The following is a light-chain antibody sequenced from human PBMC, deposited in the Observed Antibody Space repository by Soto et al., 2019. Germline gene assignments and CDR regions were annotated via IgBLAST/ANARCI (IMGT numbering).Light chain of an antibody. Sequence: TQSACTLSLSTGERVTLSCRASQSVDRGYFACSQQTAGQATSLIIYGASSRATGIPDRFSGSGSGTDFPLTIGRLEPEDFAVYYCQQYGNSWTFAQRTKVAI. J-gene: IGKJ1*01. CDR1: QSVDRGY. CDR2: GAS. V-gene: IGKV3-20*01. CDR3: QQYGNSWT.